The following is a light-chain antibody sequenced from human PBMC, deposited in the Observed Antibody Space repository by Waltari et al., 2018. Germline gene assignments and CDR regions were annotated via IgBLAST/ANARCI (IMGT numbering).Light chain of an antibody. J-gene: IGLJ1*01. CDR3: NSRDSSGNHYV. CDR1: SLRNYF. Sequence: SSELTQDPAVSVALGQTVRITCQGDSLRNYFASWSQQKPGQAPVLVIYGENNRPSGIPDRVSGSSSGNTASLTITGAQAEDEADYYCNSRDSSGNHYVFGTGTKVTVL. CDR2: GEN. V-gene: IGLV3-19*01.